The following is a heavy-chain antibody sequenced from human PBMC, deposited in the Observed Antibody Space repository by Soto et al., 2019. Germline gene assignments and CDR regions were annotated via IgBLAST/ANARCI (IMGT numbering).Heavy chain of an antibody. D-gene: IGHD6-19*01. V-gene: IGHV3-20*04. CDR3: ARDGGVAVAVDAFDI. J-gene: IGHJ3*02. CDR1: GFTFDDFG. Sequence: EVQLVESGGGVVRPGGSLRLSCAASGFTFDDFGMSWVRQVPGKGLEWVSAVNWNGGITHYADSVKGRFTISRDNAKNSLYLQMNSLRADDTALYYCARDGGVAVAVDAFDIWGQGTMVTVSS. CDR2: VNWNGGIT.